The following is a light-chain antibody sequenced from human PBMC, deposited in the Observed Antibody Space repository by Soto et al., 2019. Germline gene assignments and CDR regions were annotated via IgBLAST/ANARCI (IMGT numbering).Light chain of an antibody. CDR1: GSNIGRNT. Sequence: QLVLTQPPSASGTPGQRVTISCSVSGSNIGRNTVNWYQQVPGTAPKLLIYTTNERPSGVPDRFSGSKSGTSASLAISGLQSEDEDDYYGAAWDDSLNGYVFGPGTKLTVL. CDR3: AAWDDSLNGYV. J-gene: IGLJ1*01. CDR2: TTN. V-gene: IGLV1-44*01.